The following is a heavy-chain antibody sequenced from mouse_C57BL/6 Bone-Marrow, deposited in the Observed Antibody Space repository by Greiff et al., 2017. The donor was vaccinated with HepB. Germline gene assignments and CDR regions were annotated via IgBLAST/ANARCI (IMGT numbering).Heavy chain of an antibody. J-gene: IGHJ3*01. CDR3: ASDYYGSSAWFAY. D-gene: IGHD1-1*01. V-gene: IGHV1-50*01. Sequence: QVQLQQPGAELVKPGASVKLSCKASGYTFTSYWMQWVKQRPGQGLEWIGEIDPSDSYTNYNQKFKGKATLTVDPSSSTAYMQRSSLTSEDSAVYYCASDYYGSSAWFAYWGQGTLVTFSA. CDR2: IDPSDSYT. CDR1: GYTFTSYW.